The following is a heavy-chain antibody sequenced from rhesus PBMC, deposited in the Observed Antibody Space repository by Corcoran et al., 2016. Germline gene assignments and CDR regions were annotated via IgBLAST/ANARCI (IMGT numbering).Heavy chain of an antibody. CDR2: IYGVSGRT. J-gene: IGHJ4*01. CDR1: GVSISSYY. V-gene: IGHV4-165*01. Sequence: QVQLQESGPGLLKPSETLSLTCAVSGVSISSYYWSWIRQSPGKGLEWIGYIYGVSGRTNYNPALKGRGTMSTDTAKNQVSLKLSSVTAADTAVYYCAKYGYSDAYDDWGQGVLVTVSS. CDR3: AKYGYSDAYDD. D-gene: IGHD5-36*01.